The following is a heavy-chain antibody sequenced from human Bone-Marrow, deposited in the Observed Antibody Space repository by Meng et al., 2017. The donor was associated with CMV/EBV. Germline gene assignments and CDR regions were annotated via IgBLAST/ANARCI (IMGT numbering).Heavy chain of an antibody. CDR2: INPNSGGT. D-gene: IGHD3-3*01. CDR1: GYTFTGYY. CDR3: AREWVRRRFLEWFKWFDP. J-gene: IGHJ5*02. Sequence: ASVKVSCKASGYTFTGYYMHWVRQAPGQGLEWMGWINPNSGGTNYAQKFQGRVTMTRDTSISTAYMELSRLRSDDTVVYYCAREWVRRRFLEWFKWFDPWGQGTLVTVSS. V-gene: IGHV1-2*02.